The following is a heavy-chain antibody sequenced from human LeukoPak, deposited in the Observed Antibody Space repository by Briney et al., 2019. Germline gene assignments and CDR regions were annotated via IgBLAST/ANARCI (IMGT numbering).Heavy chain of an antibody. Sequence: SVKVSCKASGFTFTSSAMQWVRQARGQRLEWIGWIVVGSGNTNYAQKFQERVTITRDMSTSTAYMELSGLRSEDTAVYYCATNVAATGYYYGMDVWGQGTTVTVSS. D-gene: IGHD2-15*01. CDR2: IVVGSGNT. V-gene: IGHV1-58*02. CDR3: ATNVAATGYYYGMDV. J-gene: IGHJ6*02. CDR1: GFTFTSSA.